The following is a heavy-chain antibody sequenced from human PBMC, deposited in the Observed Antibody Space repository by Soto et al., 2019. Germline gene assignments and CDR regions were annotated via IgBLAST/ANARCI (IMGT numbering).Heavy chain of an antibody. J-gene: IGHJ6*02. CDR1: GFTFSSYW. D-gene: IGHD6-19*01. CDR3: ASPYMYSSGLYFYVMDV. CDR2: INSDGSST. Sequence: PGGSLRLSCAASGFTFSSYWMHWVRQAPGKGLVWVSRINSDGSSTSYADSVKGRFTISRDNAKNTVYLQMNSLRAEDTAVYYCASPYMYSSGLYFYVMDVWGQGTTVTAP. V-gene: IGHV3-74*01.